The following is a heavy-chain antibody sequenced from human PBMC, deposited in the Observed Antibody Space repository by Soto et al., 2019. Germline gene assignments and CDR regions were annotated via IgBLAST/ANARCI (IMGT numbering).Heavy chain of an antibody. CDR1: GGTFSSYA. CDR3: ATDLGYSYGFDY. Sequence: EASVKVSCKASGGTFSSYAISWVRQAPGKGLEWMGGFDPEDGETIYAQKFQGRVTMTEDTSTDTAYMELSSLISEDTAVYYCATDLGYSYGFDYCGQGTLVTVSS. D-gene: IGHD5-18*01. J-gene: IGHJ4*02. V-gene: IGHV1-24*01. CDR2: FDPEDGET.